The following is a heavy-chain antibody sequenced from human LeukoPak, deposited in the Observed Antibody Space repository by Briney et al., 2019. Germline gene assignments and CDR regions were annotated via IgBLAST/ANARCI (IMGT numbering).Heavy chain of an antibody. V-gene: IGHV4-39*01. CDR3: ASHHSGASPSDAFDI. Sequence: SETLSLTCTVSGGSISSSGYYWGWIRQPTGKELEWIGNFYYSGITYYNPSLRSRVTISVDTSKNQFSLKLSSVTAADTAVYYCASHHSGASPSDAFDIWGHGTMVTVSS. D-gene: IGHD5-12*01. CDR2: FYYSGIT. J-gene: IGHJ3*02. CDR1: GGSISSSGYY.